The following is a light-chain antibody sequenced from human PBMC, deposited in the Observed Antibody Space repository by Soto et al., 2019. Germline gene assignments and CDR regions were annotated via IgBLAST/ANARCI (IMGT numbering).Light chain of an antibody. J-gene: IGKJ2*01. V-gene: IGKV3-15*01. Sequence: EIVMTQSPATLSVSPGERATLSCRASQSVSSNLAWYQQKTGQAPRLLIYGASTRATGIPARFSGSGSGREFTLIISSLQSEDFAVYYCQQYNKWPPWTFGHGTKLEIK. CDR1: QSVSSN. CDR2: GAS. CDR3: QQYNKWPPWT.